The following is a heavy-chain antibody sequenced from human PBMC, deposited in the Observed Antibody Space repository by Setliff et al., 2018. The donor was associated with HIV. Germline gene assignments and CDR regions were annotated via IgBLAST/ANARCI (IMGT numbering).Heavy chain of an antibody. CDR1: GYSFTNYW. D-gene: IGHD2-8*01. J-gene: IGHJ4*02. CDR3: ARHEIEGGSVYYADY. CDR2: IYPSDFDT. V-gene: IGHV5-51*01. Sequence: PGESLKISCKGSGYSFTNYWIAWVRQKPGKGLEWMGIIYPSDFDTRYSPSFQGQVTISADTSTNTAHLHWDSLQASDTAMYYCARHEIEGGSVYYADYWGQGTLVTASS.